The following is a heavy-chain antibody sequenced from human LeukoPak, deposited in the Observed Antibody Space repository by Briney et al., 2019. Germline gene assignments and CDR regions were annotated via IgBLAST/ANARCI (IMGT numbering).Heavy chain of an antibody. CDR2: ISSSGSTI. Sequence: GGSLRLSCAASGFTFSSYEMNWVRQAPGKGLEWVSYISSSGSTIYYADSVKGRFTISRDNAKNSLYLQMNSLRAEDTAVYYCARGRQWLVLDYWGQGTLVTVSS. CDR1: GFTFSSYE. CDR3: ARGRQWLVLDY. D-gene: IGHD6-19*01. J-gene: IGHJ4*02. V-gene: IGHV3-48*03.